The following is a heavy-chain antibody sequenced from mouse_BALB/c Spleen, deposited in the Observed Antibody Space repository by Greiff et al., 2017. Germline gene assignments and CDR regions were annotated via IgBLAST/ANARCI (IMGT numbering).Heavy chain of an antibody. CDR3: ARGDGYYVYFDY. J-gene: IGHJ2*01. D-gene: IGHD2-3*01. V-gene: IGHV3-2*02. CDR1: GYSITSDYA. Sequence: EVMLVESGPGLVKPSQSLSLTCTVTGYSITSDYAWNWIRQFPGNKLEWMGYISYSGSTSYNPSLKSRISITRDTSKNQFFLQLNSVTTEDTATYYCARGDGYYVYFDYWGQGTTLTVSS. CDR2: ISYSGST.